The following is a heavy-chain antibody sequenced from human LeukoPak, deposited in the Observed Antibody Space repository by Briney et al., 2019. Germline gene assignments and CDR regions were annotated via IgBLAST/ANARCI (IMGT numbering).Heavy chain of an antibody. D-gene: IGHD6-13*01. J-gene: IGHJ4*01. Sequence: GGSLILSCAVSGFTFSSYWMNWVRQAPGKGLEWVASIKQDGGEKSYVDSVKGRFTISRDNAKNSLYLQMSSLRAEDKAVYYCARDGTAAGLYFDLWGQGTLVTVSS. CDR3: ARDGTAAGLYFDL. V-gene: IGHV3-7*01. CDR2: IKQDGGEK. CDR1: GFTFSSYW.